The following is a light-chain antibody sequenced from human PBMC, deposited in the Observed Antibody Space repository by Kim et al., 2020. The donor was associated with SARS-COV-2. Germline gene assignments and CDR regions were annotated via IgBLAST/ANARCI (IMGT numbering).Light chain of an antibody. J-gene: IGKJ5*01. V-gene: IGKV3-11*01. CDR1: QGVSSY. CDR2: DAS. CDR3: QQRSNWPSIT. Sequence: SPGEIATLSCRASQGVSSYLAWYQQKPGQAPRLLIYDASNRATGIPARFSGSGSGTDFTLTISSLEPEDFAVYYCQQRSNWPSITFGQGTRLEIK.